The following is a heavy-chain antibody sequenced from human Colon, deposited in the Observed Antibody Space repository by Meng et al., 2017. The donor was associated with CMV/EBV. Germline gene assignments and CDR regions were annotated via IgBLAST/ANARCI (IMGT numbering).Heavy chain of an antibody. D-gene: IGHD3-16*01. Sequence: GRSLRLSCAASGFTFTSYWMSWVRQAPGKGLEWVANIKQEGSEKYYGDSVKGRFTIARDNAKNSLYLQMNSLRAEDTALYYCARVLNLLMITFGGPTSASFDYWGQGTLVTVSS. V-gene: IGHV3-7*01. J-gene: IGHJ4*02. CDR1: GFTFTSYW. CDR3: ARVLNLLMITFGGPTSASFDY. CDR2: IKQEGSEK.